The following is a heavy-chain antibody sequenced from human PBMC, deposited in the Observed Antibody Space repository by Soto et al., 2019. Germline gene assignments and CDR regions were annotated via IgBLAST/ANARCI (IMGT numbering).Heavy chain of an antibody. V-gene: IGHV1-69*01. J-gene: IGHJ5*02. CDR1: GGTFSSYA. D-gene: IGHD2-15*01. CDR3: ARVSLGRGWFDP. CDR2: IIPIFGTA. Sequence: QVQLVQSGAEVKKPGSSVKVSCKASGGTFSSYAISWVRQSPGQGLEWMGGIIPIFGTANYAQKFQGRVTITADESTSTACMVLSSLRSEDTAVYYCARVSLGRGWFDPWGQGTLVTVSS.